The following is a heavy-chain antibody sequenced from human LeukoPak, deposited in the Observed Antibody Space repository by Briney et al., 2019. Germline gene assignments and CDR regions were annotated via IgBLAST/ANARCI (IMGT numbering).Heavy chain of an antibody. Sequence: GASVKVSCKASGYTFTGHYTHWVRQAPGQGLEWMGWINPNSGGTNYAQKFQGRVTMTRDTSISTAYMELSRLRSDDTAVYYCARDFVGAPTAFDIWGQGTMVTVSS. D-gene: IGHD1-26*01. J-gene: IGHJ3*02. CDR2: INPNSGGT. CDR1: GYTFTGHY. CDR3: ARDFVGAPTAFDI. V-gene: IGHV1-2*02.